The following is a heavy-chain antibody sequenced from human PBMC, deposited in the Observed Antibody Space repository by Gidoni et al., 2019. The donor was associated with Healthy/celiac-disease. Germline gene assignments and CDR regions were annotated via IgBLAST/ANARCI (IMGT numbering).Heavy chain of an antibody. J-gene: IGHJ4*02. V-gene: IGHV3-21*01. Sequence: EVQLVESGGGLVTPGGSLRLSSAASGLTFSSYSMNWVRQAPGKGLEWVSSISSSSSYIYYADVVKGRFTISRDNAKNSLYLQMNSLRAEDTAVYYCASTMATIDHWGQGTLVTVSS. CDR1: GLTFSSYS. D-gene: IGHD5-12*01. CDR3: ASTMATIDH. CDR2: ISSSSSYI.